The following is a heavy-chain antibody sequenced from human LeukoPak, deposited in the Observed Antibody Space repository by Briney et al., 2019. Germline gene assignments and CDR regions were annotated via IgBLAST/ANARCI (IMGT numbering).Heavy chain of an antibody. V-gene: IGHV5-51*01. CDR2: IYPGDSDT. CDR3: ARPLGYSYTRFDY. Sequence: GESLKISCKGSGYIFSNYWIGWVRQMPGKGLEWMGVIYPGDSDTTYSPSFQGQVTISVNKSISTAYLHWSSLKASDTAMYYCARPLGYSYTRFDYWGQGTLVTVSS. J-gene: IGHJ4*02. D-gene: IGHD5-18*01. CDR1: GYIFSNYW.